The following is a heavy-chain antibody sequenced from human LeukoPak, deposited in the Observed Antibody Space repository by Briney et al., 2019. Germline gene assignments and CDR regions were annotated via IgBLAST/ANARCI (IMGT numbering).Heavy chain of an antibody. V-gene: IGHV4-34*01. CDR3: ARGTHGSGIYTNWFDH. J-gene: IGHJ5*02. CDR2: INHSGST. D-gene: IGHD3-10*01. CDR1: GGSFSGYY. Sequence: SETLSLTCAVYGGSFSGYYWSWIRQPPGKGLEWIGEINHSGSTNYNASLKSRVTISVDTSKNQLSLKLTSVTAADTAVYYCARGTHGSGIYTNWFDHWGQGTLVTVSS.